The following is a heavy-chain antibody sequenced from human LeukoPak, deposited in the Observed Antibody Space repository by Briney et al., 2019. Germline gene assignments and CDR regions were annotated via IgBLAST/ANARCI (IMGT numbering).Heavy chain of an antibody. J-gene: IGHJ4*02. CDR2: IYSGGST. CDR3: AGTKYSSGWYAGY. Sequence: GGSLRLSCAASGFTVSSNYMSWVRQAPGKGLEWVSVIYSGGSTYYADSVKGRFTISRDNSKNTLYLQMNSLRAEDTAVYYCAGTKYSSGWYAGYWGQGTLVTASS. V-gene: IGHV3-53*01. CDR1: GFTVSSNY. D-gene: IGHD6-19*01.